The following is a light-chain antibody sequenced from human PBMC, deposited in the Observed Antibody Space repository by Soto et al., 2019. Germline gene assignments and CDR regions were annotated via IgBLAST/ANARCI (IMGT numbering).Light chain of an antibody. V-gene: IGKV1-5*03. J-gene: IGKJ1*01. CDR2: KTS. Sequence: DIHMTQSPSTLSASVGDRVTITCRARQSFTMWLAWYQQKPGKAPNLLIYKTSSLESGVPSRFSGSGSGTEFTLTISSLQPDDFATYYCQHWTDYSWTFGQGTKVEVQ. CDR3: QHWTDYSWT. CDR1: QSFTMW.